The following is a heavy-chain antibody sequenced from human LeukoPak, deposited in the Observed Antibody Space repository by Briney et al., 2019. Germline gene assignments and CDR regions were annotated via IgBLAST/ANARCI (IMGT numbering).Heavy chain of an antibody. J-gene: IGHJ4*02. V-gene: IGHV3-33*01. CDR3: AREGGSGWEFDY. D-gene: IGHD6-19*01. Sequence: PGGSLGLSCAASGFTFSSYGMHWVRQAPGKGLEWVAVIWYDGSNKYYADSVKGRFTISRDNSKNTLYLQMNSLRAEDTAVYYCAREGGSGWEFDYWGQGTLVTVSS. CDR2: IWYDGSNK. CDR1: GFTFSSYG.